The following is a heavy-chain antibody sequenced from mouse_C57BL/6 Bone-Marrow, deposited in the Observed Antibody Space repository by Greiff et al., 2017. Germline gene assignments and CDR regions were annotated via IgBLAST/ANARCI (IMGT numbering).Heavy chain of an antibody. Sequence: QVQLQQPGAELVMPGASVKLSCKASGYTFTSYWMHWVKQRPGQGLEWIGEIDPSDSYTNYNQKFKGKSTLPVDKSSSTAYMQLSSLTSEDSAVYYCARDGSSYNYAMDDWGQGTSVTVSS. CDR2: IDPSDSYT. CDR1: GYTFTSYW. D-gene: IGHD1-1*01. J-gene: IGHJ4*01. CDR3: ARDGSSYNYAMDD. V-gene: IGHV1-69*01.